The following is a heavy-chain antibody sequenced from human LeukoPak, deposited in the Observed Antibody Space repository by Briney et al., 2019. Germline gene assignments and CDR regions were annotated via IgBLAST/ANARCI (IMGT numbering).Heavy chain of an antibody. CDR3: ARDRPFIGSGSYYYYYYYYMDV. Sequence: GGSLRLSCAASGFTFSSYWMSWVRQAPGKGLEWVANIKQDGSEKYYVDSVKGRFTISRDNAKNSLYLQMNSLRAEDTAVYYCARDRPFIGSGSYYYYYYYYMDVWGKGTTVTISS. V-gene: IGHV3-7*01. CDR1: GFTFSSYW. J-gene: IGHJ6*03. D-gene: IGHD3-10*01. CDR2: IKQDGSEK.